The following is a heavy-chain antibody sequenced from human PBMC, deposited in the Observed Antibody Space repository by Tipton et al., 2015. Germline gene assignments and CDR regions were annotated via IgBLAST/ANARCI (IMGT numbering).Heavy chain of an antibody. V-gene: IGHV3-9*01. D-gene: IGHD3/OR15-3a*01. CDR1: GFTFSNYA. CDR3: AKDVILDFWTSYYGMDV. Sequence: QLVQSGGGLVQPGKSLKLSCAASGFTFSNYAMHWVRQAPGKGLEWVSGISWNSVSIGYADSVKGRFIISRDNSKNTLYLHMNSLRAGDTAVYYCAKDVILDFWTSYYGMDVWGQGTTVTVSS. J-gene: IGHJ6*02. CDR2: ISWNSVSI.